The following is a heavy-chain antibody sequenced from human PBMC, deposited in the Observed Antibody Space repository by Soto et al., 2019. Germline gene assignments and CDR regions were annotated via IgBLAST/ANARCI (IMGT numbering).Heavy chain of an antibody. Sequence: QVQLVQSGAEVKKPGASVKVSCKASGYTFTSYAMHWVRQAPGQRLEWMGWINAGNGNTKYSQKFQGRVTITRDTSASTAYMELSSLRSEDTAVYYCARVPDYGGNPTGNYWGQGTLVTVSS. CDR2: INAGNGNT. D-gene: IGHD4-17*01. CDR3: ARVPDYGGNPTGNY. V-gene: IGHV1-3*01. J-gene: IGHJ4*02. CDR1: GYTFTSYA.